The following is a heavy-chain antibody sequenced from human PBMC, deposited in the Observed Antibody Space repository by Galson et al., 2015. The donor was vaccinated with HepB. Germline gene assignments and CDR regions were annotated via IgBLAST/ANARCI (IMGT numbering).Heavy chain of an antibody. D-gene: IGHD3-10*01. V-gene: IGHV3-33*08. CDR3: ARGVSGSGTAFDI. CDR2: IWYDGSNK. CDR1: GFTFSSYG. Sequence: SLRLSCAASGFTFSSYGMHWVRQAPGKGLEWVAVIWYDGSNKYYADSVKGRFTISRDNSKNMLFLQMNSLRAEDAAMYYCARGVSGSGTAFDIWGQGTMVTVSS. J-gene: IGHJ3*02.